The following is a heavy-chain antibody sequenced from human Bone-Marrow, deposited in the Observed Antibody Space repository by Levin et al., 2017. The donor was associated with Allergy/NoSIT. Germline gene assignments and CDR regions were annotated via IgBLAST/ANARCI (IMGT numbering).Heavy chain of an antibody. J-gene: IGHJ4*02. CDR2: ISYDGSNK. CDR3: ARLTTVVTDY. V-gene: IGHV3-30-3*01. Sequence: QPGGSLRLSCAASGFTFSSYAMHWVRQAPGKGLEWVAVISYDGSNKYYADSVKGRFTISRDNSKNTLYLQMNSLRAEDTAVYYCARLTTVVTDYWGQGTLVTVSS. D-gene: IGHD4-23*01. CDR1: GFTFSSYA.